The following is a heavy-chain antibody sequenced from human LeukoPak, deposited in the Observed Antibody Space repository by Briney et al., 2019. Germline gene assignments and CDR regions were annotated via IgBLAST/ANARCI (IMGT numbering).Heavy chain of an antibody. Sequence: PSETLSLTCTVSGGSISSYYWSWIRQPPGKGLEWIGYIYYSGSTKYNPSLKSRVTISVDTSKNQFSLKLSSVTAADTAVYYCARDHYDILTGSDGMDVWGQGTTVTVSS. D-gene: IGHD3-9*01. CDR2: IYYSGST. V-gene: IGHV4-59*01. J-gene: IGHJ6*02. CDR3: ARDHYDILTGSDGMDV. CDR1: GGSISSYY.